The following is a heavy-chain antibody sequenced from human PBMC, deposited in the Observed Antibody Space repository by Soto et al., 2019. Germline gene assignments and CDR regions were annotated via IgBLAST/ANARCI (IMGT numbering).Heavy chain of an antibody. CDR1: GFTFTNSA. Sequence: EVQLLESGGGFVQPGGSLRLSCAASGFTFTNSALSWVRQAPGKGLEWVSTIGGGSGSTSYADSVKGRFSISRENSKNTLYLQMSSLRAEDTALYYCATRMYSTSWYYFVSWGQGTLVTVSS. CDR2: IGGGSGST. J-gene: IGHJ4*02. V-gene: IGHV3-23*01. D-gene: IGHD6-13*01. CDR3: ATRMYSTSWYYFVS.